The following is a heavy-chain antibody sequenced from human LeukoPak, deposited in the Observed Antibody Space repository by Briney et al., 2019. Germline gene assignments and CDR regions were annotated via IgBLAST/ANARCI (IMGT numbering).Heavy chain of an antibody. CDR2: IQNDGNDK. V-gene: IGHV3-30*12. CDR1: GLIFSTYG. Sequence: PGGSLRLSCAASGLIFSTYGMHWVRQAPGKGLEWVAFIQNDGNDKYYADSVKGRFTISRDNSKNTLYLQMNSLRAEDTAVYYCARRAGAYSHPYDYWGQGTLVTVSS. D-gene: IGHD4/OR15-4a*01. CDR3: ARRAGAYSHPYDY. J-gene: IGHJ4*02.